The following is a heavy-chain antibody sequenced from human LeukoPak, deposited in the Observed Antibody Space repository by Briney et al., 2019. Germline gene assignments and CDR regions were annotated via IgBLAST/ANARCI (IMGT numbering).Heavy chain of an antibody. V-gene: IGHV1-58*02. CDR1: GFTFTSSA. CDR2: IVVGSGNT. Sequence: SVKVSCKASGFTFTSSAMQWVRQARGQRLEWIGWIVVGSGNTNYAQKFQERVTITRDMSTSTAYMELSSLRSEDTAVYYCAAASAYQTQRQGMRYYYYYMDVWGKGTTVTVSS. CDR3: AAASAYQTQRQGMRYYYYYMDV. D-gene: IGHD2-2*01. J-gene: IGHJ6*03.